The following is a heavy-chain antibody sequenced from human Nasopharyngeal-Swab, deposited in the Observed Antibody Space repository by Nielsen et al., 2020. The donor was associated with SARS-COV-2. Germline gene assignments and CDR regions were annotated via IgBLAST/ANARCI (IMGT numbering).Heavy chain of an antibody. CDR1: GFTFSSYS. J-gene: IGHJ6*03. CDR2: ISSSSSYI. D-gene: IGHD2-2*01. V-gene: IGHV3-21*01. CDR3: AKSVCSSTSCYVDYYYYYMDV. Sequence: GGSLRLSCAASGFTFSSYSMNWVRQAPGKGLEWVSSISSSSSYIYYADSVKGRFTISRDNAKNSLYLQMNSLRAEDTAVYYCAKSVCSSTSCYVDYYYYYMDVWGKGTTVTVSS.